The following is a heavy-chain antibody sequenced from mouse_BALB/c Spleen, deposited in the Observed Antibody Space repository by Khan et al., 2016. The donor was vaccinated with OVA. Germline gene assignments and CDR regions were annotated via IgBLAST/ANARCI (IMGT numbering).Heavy chain of an antibody. J-gene: IGHJ3*01. D-gene: IGHD2-12*01. CDR2: IIPSNDYT. CDR1: GYTFTTYT. V-gene: IGHV1-4*01. CDR3: VRERAYYRSNGWFAY. Sequence: VLLQPSGAELARPGASVKMSCKASGYTFTTYTLHWVKQRPGQGLDWIGYIIPSNDYTIYNQKFKDRATLTAAKSSSTAYLQLSSLTSEDTAVYYCVRERAYYRSNGWFAYWGQGTLITVSA.